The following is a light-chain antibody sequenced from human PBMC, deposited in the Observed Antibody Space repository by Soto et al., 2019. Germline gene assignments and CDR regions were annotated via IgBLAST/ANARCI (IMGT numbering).Light chain of an antibody. CDR1: SGSVSSNHY. V-gene: IGLV8-61*01. CDR2: NTN. CDR3: VLYMGRGISV. Sequence: QTVVTQEPSFSVSPGGTVTLTCGLTSGSVSSNHYPSWYQQTPGQAPRTLIYNTNTRASGVPDRFSGSILGNMAALTITGAQAEEESDYYCVLYMGRGISVFGGGTKLTVL. J-gene: IGLJ2*01.